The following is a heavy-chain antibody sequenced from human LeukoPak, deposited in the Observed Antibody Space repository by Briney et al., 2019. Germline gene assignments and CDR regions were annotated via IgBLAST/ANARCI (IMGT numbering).Heavy chain of an antibody. CDR2: INQSRST. CDR3: ARGACYYGSGSYYNFYYYYGMDV. D-gene: IGHD3-10*01. Sequence: SETLSLTCAVYGGSFSGYYWSFIRQPPGKGLEWIGEINQSRSTNYNPSLKSRVTISVDTSKNQFSLKLSSMTAADTAVYYCARGACYYGSGSYYNFYYYYGMDVWGQGTTVTVSS. CDR1: GGSFSGYY. J-gene: IGHJ6*02. V-gene: IGHV4-34*01.